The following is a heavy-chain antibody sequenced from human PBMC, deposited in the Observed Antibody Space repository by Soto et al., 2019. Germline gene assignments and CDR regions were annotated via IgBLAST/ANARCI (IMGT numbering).Heavy chain of an antibody. J-gene: IGHJ4*02. CDR3: ARDYDITTMEDYFDH. V-gene: IGHV3-11*01. CDR1: GFTFSDYY. CDR2: ISASGSTI. Sequence: GGSLRLSCAASGFTFSDYYMSWISQSAGKGLEWVSHISASGSTIYYADSVKGRLTISRDKSKHSVYLQMTSLSAEDTAVYYCARDYDITTMEDYFDHWGQGTLVTVSS. D-gene: IGHD3-10*01.